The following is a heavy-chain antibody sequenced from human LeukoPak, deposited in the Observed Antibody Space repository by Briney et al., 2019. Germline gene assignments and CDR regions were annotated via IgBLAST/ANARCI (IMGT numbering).Heavy chain of an antibody. CDR2: IYYSGTT. D-gene: IGHD2/OR15-2a*01. Sequence: SQTLSLTCFVSGASISGADHYWSWIRQPPGKGLEWIGDIYYSGTTSSNPSLKSRVLISVDTSKNHFSLKLSSVTAADTAMYYCARVSDTVPSIYFDFWGQGTLVTVSS. J-gene: IGHJ4*02. CDR1: GASISGADHY. CDR3: ARVSDTVPSIYFDF. V-gene: IGHV4-30-4*01.